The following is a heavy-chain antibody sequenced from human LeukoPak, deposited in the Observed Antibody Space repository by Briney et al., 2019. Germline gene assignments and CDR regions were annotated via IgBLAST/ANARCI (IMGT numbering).Heavy chain of an antibody. CDR2: IYYSGST. Sequence: SETPSLTCTVSGGSISSSSYYWGWIRQPPGKGLEWIGNIYYSGSTYYNPSLKSRVTISVDTSKNQFSLKLSSVTAADTAVYYCAGATGFDYWGQGTLVTVSS. V-gene: IGHV4-39*05. J-gene: IGHJ4*02. D-gene: IGHD1-26*01. CDR3: AGATGFDY. CDR1: GGSISSSSYY.